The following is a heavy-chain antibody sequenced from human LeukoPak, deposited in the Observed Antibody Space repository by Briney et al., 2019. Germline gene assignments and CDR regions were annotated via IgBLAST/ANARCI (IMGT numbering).Heavy chain of an antibody. CDR1: GGSISSYY. CDR2: IYSSGNT. CDR3: ARDEGYYYGQGDWFDP. V-gene: IGHV4-4*07. Sequence: SETLSLTCTVSGGSISSYYWNWIRQPSGKGLEWIGRIYSSGNTNYNPSLKSRLTMSVDTSKNQFSLKLASVTAAATPVYSCARDEGYYYGQGDWFDPWGQGTLVTVSS. J-gene: IGHJ5*02. D-gene: IGHD5-18*01.